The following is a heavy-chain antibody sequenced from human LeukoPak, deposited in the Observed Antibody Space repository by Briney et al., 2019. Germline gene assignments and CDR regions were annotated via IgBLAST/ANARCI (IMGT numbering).Heavy chain of an antibody. CDR3: TKSRISVSGQADH. V-gene: IGHV3-48*04. Sequence: GGALRLPCAASGFTFSTYGMTWVRQAPGKGLEWISYISSSSDSIKYADSVKGRFTSSRDNAKNSLYLQMHSLRAEDTAVYYCTKSRISVSGQADHWGQGTLVTVSS. D-gene: IGHD5-12*01. CDR1: GFTFSTYG. J-gene: IGHJ4*02. CDR2: ISSSSDSI.